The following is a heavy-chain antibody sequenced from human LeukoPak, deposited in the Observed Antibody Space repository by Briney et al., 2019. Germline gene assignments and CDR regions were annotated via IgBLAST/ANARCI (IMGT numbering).Heavy chain of an antibody. J-gene: IGHJ4*02. CDR1: GGTFSSYA. CDR3: ARDVRDSSGYYSDYFDY. D-gene: IGHD3-22*01. CDR2: IIPIFGTA. Sequence: SVKVSCKASGGTFSSYAISWVRQAPGQGLEWMGGIIPIFGTANYAQKFQGRVTITADESTSTAYMELSSLRSEDMAVYYCARDVRDSSGYYSDYFDYWGQGTLVTVSS. V-gene: IGHV1-69*13.